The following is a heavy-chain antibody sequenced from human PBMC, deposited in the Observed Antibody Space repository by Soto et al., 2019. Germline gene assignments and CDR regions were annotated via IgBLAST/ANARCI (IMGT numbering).Heavy chain of an antibody. V-gene: IGHV1-46*01. CDR2: INPSGGST. CDR1: GYTFTSYY. Sequence: ASVKVSCKASGYTFTSYYMHWVRQAPGQGLEWMGIINPSGGSTSYAQKFQGRVTMTRDTSTSTVYMELSSLRSEDTAVYYCARAGQLRGGDRIGHFDYWGQGTLVTVSS. CDR3: ARAGQLRGGDRIGHFDY. J-gene: IGHJ4*02. D-gene: IGHD2-21*02.